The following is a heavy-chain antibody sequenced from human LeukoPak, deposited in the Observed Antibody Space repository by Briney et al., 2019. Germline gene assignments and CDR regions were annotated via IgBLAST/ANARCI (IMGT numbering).Heavy chain of an antibody. J-gene: IGHJ4*02. CDR3: ARLDY. CDR1: GGSISSSNYY. V-gene: IGHV4-61*02. CDR2: IYTSGST. Sequence: SETLSLTCTVSGGSISSSNYYWSWIRQPAGKGLEWIGRIYTSGSTNYNPSLKSRVTMSVDTSKNQFSLKLSSVTAADTAVYYCARLDYWGQGTLVTVSS.